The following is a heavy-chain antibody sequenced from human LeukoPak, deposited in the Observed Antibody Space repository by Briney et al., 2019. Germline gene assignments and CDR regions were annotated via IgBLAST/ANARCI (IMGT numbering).Heavy chain of an antibody. CDR1: GFTLRDAA. CDR2: IYSGGST. CDR3: ARLYGPDAFDI. Sequence: GGSLRLSCAASGFTLRDAAMSWVRPAPGEGLEWVSVIYSGGSTSYADSVKGRFTISRDSSKNTMFLQMNSLRAEDTAVYYCARLYGPDAFDIWGQGTMVTVSS. V-gene: IGHV3-66*01. J-gene: IGHJ3*02. D-gene: IGHD4-17*01.